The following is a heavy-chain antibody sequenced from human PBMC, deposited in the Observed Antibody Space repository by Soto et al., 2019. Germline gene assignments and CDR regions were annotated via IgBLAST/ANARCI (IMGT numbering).Heavy chain of an antibody. Sequence: SETLSLTCNVSGGSISIGTDYWGWIRQPPGEGLEWIGNIHYSGSTYYNPSLKSRVNISVDTSKNQFSLKLSSVAAADTAVYYCARVPGDFWSGYYSWFDPWGQGTLVTSPQ. J-gene: IGHJ5*02. V-gene: IGHV4-39*07. CDR3: ARVPGDFWSGYYSWFDP. CDR1: GGSISIGTDY. CDR2: IHYSGST. D-gene: IGHD3-3*01.